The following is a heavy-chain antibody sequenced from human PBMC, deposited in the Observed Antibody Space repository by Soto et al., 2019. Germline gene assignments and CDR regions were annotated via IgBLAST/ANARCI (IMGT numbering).Heavy chain of an antibody. D-gene: IGHD1-1*01. CDR1: GFTFSSYA. V-gene: IGHV3-23*01. Sequence: LRLSCTASGFTFSSYAMSWVRQAPWKGLEWVSAISGSGGSTYYADSVKGRFTISRDNSKNTLYLQMNSLRAEDTAVYYCAKGKTGTRGYFEYWGEGTLVTVSS. J-gene: IGHJ4*02. CDR3: AKGKTGTRGYFEY. CDR2: ISGSGGST.